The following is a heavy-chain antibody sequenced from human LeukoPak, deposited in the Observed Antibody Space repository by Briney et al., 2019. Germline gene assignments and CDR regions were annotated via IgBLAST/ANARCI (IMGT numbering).Heavy chain of an antibody. V-gene: IGHV1-2*02. Sequence: ASVKVSCKASGYTFTGYYMHWVRQAPGQGLEWMGWINPNRVGTNYAQKFQGRVTMTRDTSISTAYIELSRLRSDETAVYYCEREGKAGYHFDHWGQGPLVSVST. CDR3: EREGKAGYHFDH. CDR2: INPNRVGT. CDR1: GYTFTGYY. D-gene: IGHD3-9*01. J-gene: IGHJ4*02.